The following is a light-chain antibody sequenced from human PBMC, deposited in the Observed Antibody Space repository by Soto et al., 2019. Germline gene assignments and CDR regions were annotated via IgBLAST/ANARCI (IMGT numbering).Light chain of an antibody. J-gene: IGLJ2*01. V-gene: IGLV1-40*01. CDR3: QSYDSSLSGHVV. CDR2: YND. CDR1: RSNLGSGFD. Sequence: QSGLTQPPSVSGAPGQGVTISCTGRRSNLGSGFDVQWYQQLPGTAPKLLLYYNDNRPSGVPDRFSGSKSGTSASLAITGLQADDEADYYCQSYDSSLSGHVVFGGGTKVTVL.